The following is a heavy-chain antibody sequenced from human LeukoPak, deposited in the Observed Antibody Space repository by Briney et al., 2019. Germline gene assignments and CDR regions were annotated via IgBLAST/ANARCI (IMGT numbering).Heavy chain of an antibody. CDR3: ARRASVTTRYWYFDL. CDR2: ISTNDRTI. D-gene: IGHD4-17*01. CDR1: GFTFSDYY. V-gene: IGHV3-11*04. Sequence: GGSLRLSCAASGFTFSDYYMNWIRQVPGKGLEWVSYISTNDRTIRYADSVKVRFSISRDNANNSLYLQMKSLRAEDTAVYYCARRASVTTRYWYFDLWGRGTLITVSS. J-gene: IGHJ2*01.